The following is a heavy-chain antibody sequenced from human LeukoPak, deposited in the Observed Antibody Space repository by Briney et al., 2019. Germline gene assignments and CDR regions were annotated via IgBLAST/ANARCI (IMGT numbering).Heavy chain of an antibody. CDR2: ISSSSSTI. V-gene: IGHV3-48*02. Sequence: GGSLRLSCAASGFTFSSYSMNWVRQAPGKGLEWVSYISSSSSTIYYADSVKGRFTISRDNAKNSLYLQVNSLRDEDTAVYYCARGYSSGWYPDYYYYGMDVWGQGTTVTVSS. CDR3: ARGYSSGWYPDYYYYGMDV. CDR1: GFTFSSYS. D-gene: IGHD6-19*01. J-gene: IGHJ6*02.